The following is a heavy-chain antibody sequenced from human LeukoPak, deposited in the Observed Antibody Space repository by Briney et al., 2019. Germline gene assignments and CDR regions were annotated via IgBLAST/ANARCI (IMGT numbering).Heavy chain of an antibody. CDR3: ARGQREQQLATLVDY. CDR2: ISAYNGNT. D-gene: IGHD6-13*01. CDR1: GYTFTSYG. Sequence: ASVMGSCKASGYTFTSYGMSGVGQAPGQGLEGVGRISAYNGNTHYAQKLQGRVTMTTDTSTSTAYMELRSRRSDDTAVYYCARGQREQQLATLVDYWGQGTLVTVSS. J-gene: IGHJ4*02. V-gene: IGHV1-18*04.